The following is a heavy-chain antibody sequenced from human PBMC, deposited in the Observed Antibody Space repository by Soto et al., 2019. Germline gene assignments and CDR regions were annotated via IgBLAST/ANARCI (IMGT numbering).Heavy chain of an antibody. D-gene: IGHD6-6*01. CDR2: IYYSGST. Sequence: PSETLSLTCTVSGGSISSYYWTWIRQPPGKGLEWIGYIYYSGSTNYNPSLKSRVTISVATSKTQFSLKLSSVTAADTAVYYCARGREYSSRQIYTRDYYYMDVWGKGTTVTV. V-gene: IGHV4-59*08. J-gene: IGHJ6*03. CDR3: ARGREYSSRQIYTRDYYYMDV. CDR1: GGSISSYY.